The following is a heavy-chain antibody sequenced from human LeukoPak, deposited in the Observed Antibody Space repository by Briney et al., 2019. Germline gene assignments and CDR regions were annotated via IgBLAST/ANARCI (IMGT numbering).Heavy chain of an antibody. CDR3: ARERAYYDSSGYLDY. Sequence: PSQTLSLTCTVSGGSISSGSYYWSWIRQPAGKGLEWIGRIYTSGSTNYNPSLKSRVTISVDTSKNQFSLKLSSVTAADTAVHYCARERAYYDSSGYLDYWGQGTLVTVSS. D-gene: IGHD3-22*01. J-gene: IGHJ4*02. CDR1: GGSISSGSYY. V-gene: IGHV4-61*02. CDR2: IYTSGST.